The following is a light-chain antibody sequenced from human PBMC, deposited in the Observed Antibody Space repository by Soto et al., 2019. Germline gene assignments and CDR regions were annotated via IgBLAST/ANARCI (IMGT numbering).Light chain of an antibody. V-gene: IGLV1-51*02. J-gene: IGLJ2*01. Sequence: QSVLTQPPSVSAAPGQKVTISCSGSSSNIGSDYVSWYQQLPGTAPKLLIYENNKRPSGIPDRFSGSKSGTSATLGITGPQSGDEAVYYCGGWDRSLSGGLFGGGTK. CDR2: ENN. CDR1: SSNIGSDY. CDR3: GGWDRSLSGGL.